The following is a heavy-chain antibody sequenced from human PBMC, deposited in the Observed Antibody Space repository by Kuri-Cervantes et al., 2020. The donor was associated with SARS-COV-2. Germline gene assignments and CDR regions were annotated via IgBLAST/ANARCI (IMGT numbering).Heavy chain of an antibody. V-gene: IGHV3-30*18. J-gene: IGHJ6*02. Sequence: GESLKISCAASGFTFSSYGMHWVRQAPGKGLEWVAVISYDGSNKYYADSVKGRLTISRDNSKNTLYLQMNSLRAEDTAVYYCAKDGGYCSGGSCPARYYYGMDVWGQGTTVTVSS. CDR1: GFTFSSYG. CDR2: ISYDGSNK. D-gene: IGHD2-15*01. CDR3: AKDGGYCSGGSCPARYYYGMDV.